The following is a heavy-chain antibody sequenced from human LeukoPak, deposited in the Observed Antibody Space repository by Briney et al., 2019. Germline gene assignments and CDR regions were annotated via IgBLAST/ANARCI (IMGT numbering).Heavy chain of an antibody. V-gene: IGHV3-23*01. CDR2: ISGSGGST. CDR1: GFTFSSYA. Sequence: GGSLRLSCAASGFTFSSYAMSWVRQAPGRGLEWVSTISGSGGSTYYADSVKGRFTISRDNSKNTLYLQMNSLRAEDTAVYYCAKGGRAAAGKYYYGMDVWGQGTTVTVSS. D-gene: IGHD6-13*01. CDR3: AKGGRAAAGKYYYGMDV. J-gene: IGHJ6*02.